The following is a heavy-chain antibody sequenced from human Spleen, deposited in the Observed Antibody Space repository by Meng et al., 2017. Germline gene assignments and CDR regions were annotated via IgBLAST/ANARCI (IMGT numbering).Heavy chain of an antibody. V-gene: IGHV4-59*01. CDR1: GGSIDIFY. J-gene: IGHJ4*02. Sequence: SETLSLTCAVSGGSIDIFYWTWIRQPPGKGLEWIGYIYYSGSTHYNPSLKSRVTISVDTSKNQFSLRLRSVTAADTAVYYCARETFWSGYFDFWGQGSLVTVSS. CDR2: IYYSGST. D-gene: IGHD3-3*01. CDR3: ARETFWSGYFDF.